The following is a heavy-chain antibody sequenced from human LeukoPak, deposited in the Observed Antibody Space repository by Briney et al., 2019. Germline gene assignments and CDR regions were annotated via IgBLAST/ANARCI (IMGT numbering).Heavy chain of an antibody. CDR3: AKVLGYCSSTSCYRGDY. CDR2: ISWNSGSI. V-gene: IGHV3-9*01. J-gene: IGHJ4*02. Sequence: NPGRSLRLSCAASGFTFDDYAMHWVRHAPGKGLEWVSGISWNSGSIGYADSVKGRFTISRDNSKNTLYLQMNSLRAEDTAVYYCAKVLGYCSSTSCYRGDYWGQGTLVTVSS. CDR1: GFTFDDYA. D-gene: IGHD2-2*02.